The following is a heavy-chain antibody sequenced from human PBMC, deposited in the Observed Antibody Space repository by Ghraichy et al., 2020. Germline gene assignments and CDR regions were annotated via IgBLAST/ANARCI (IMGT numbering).Heavy chain of an antibody. CDR1: GFTLSSYW. V-gene: IGHV3-74*01. CDR2: INTDGSVT. J-gene: IGHJ5*02. D-gene: IGHD2-21*02. CDR3: ARIPRDCGGDCFTP. Sequence: GSLRLSCAASGFTLSSYWIHWVRQAPGKGLVWVSRINTDGSVTNHADSVRGRFTVSRDNAKNTLYLQMNSLRVEDTAMYYCARIPRDCGGDCFTPWGQGTLVTVSS.